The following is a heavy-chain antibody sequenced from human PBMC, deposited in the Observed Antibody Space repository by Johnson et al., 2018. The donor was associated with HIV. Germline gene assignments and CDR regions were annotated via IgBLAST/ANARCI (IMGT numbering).Heavy chain of an antibody. J-gene: IGHJ3*02. CDR3: ARDRTSRQGGAFDI. Sequence: VQLVESGGGLIQPGGSLRLSCAASGFTVSSNYMSWVRQAPGKGLEWVSVIYSGGSTYYADSVTGRFTISRDNSKNTLYLQMNSLRAEDMAVDYCARDRTSRQGGAFDIWGQGTMVTVSS. V-gene: IGHV3-53*01. CDR2: IYSGGST. CDR1: GFTVSSNY.